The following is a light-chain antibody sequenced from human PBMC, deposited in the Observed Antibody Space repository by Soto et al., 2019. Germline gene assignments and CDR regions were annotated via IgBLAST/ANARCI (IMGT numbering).Light chain of an antibody. CDR1: QSISSW. CDR3: QEYKSYSRT. V-gene: IGKV1-5*01. CDR2: GAS. Sequence: DIQMTQSPSTLSASVGDRVTITCRASQSISSWLAWYQQGPGKDTESLTCGASSSESGVPSRVSGSGSGTKFTLTIGGLQPDDLATYSCQEYKSYSRTFGQGTKVDIK. J-gene: IGKJ1*01.